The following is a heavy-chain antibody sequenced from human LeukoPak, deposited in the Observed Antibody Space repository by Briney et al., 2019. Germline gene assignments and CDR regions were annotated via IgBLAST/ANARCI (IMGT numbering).Heavy chain of an antibody. Sequence: PSETLSLTCTVSGGSISSSSYYWGWIRQPPGKGLEWIGSIYYSGSTYYNPSLKSRVTISVDTSKNQFSLKLSSVTAADTAVYYCARSMTINEFIFTPWGQGTLVTVSS. D-gene: IGHD5-24*01. V-gene: IGHV4-39*01. J-gene: IGHJ5*02. CDR3: ARSMTINEFIFTP. CDR1: GGSISSSSYY. CDR2: IYYSGST.